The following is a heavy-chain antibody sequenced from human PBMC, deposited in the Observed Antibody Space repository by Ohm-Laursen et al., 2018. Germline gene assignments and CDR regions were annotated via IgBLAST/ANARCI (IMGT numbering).Heavy chain of an antibody. CDR2: IYTSGST. D-gene: IGHD6-6*01. V-gene: IGHV4-4*07. CDR1: GGSISSYY. CDR3: ARGESRYSSSSYFDY. Sequence: SDTLSLTCIVSGGSISSYYWSWIRQPAGKGLEWIGRIYTSGSTNYNPSLKSRVTMSVDTSKNQFSLKLSSVTAADTAVYYCARGESRYSSSSYFDYWGQGTLVTVSS. J-gene: IGHJ4*02.